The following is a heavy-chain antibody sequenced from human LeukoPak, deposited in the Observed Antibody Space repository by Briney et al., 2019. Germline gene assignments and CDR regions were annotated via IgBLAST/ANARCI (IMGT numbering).Heavy chain of an antibody. CDR3: AQARGSGSYPFGY. D-gene: IGHD3-10*01. CDR2: ISSSSSYT. CDR1: GFTFSDYY. J-gene: IGHJ4*02. Sequence: EGSLRLSCAASGFTFSDYYMSWIRQAPGKGLERVSYISSSSSYTNYADSVKGRFTISRDNAKNSLYLQMNSLRAEDTAVYYCAQARGSGSYPFGYWGQGTLVTVSS. V-gene: IGHV3-11*06.